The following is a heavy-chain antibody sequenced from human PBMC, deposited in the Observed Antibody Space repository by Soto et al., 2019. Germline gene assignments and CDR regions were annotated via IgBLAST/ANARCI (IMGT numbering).Heavy chain of an antibody. CDR2: IYPADSDA. CDR1: VYSFTRHW. D-gene: IGHD2-15*01. V-gene: IGHV5-51*01. J-gene: IGHJ4*02. CDR3: ARQDIVTAPVRRVYVDS. Sequence: GESLQISCKADVYSFTRHWIGWVRQVPGRGLEWVAVIYPADSDARYSPSFRGRGTISVDISINTVYLQWRSLKASDTAIYFWARQDIVTAPVRRVYVDSWGQGNPVTVSS.